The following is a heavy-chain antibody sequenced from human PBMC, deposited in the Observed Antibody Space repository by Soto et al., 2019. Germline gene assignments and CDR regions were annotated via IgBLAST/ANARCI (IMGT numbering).Heavy chain of an antibody. CDR2: IYYSGSA. V-gene: IGHV4-59*08. J-gene: IGHJ4*02. CDR3: ARHVVPAANYFAY. Sequence: SETLSLTFTVSGGSISSYYWGWIRQPPGKGLEWIGYIYYSGSANYNPSLKSRVTISVDTSKNQFSLKLSSVTVADTAVYYCARHVVPAANYFAYWGQGTLVTVSS. D-gene: IGHD2-2*01. CDR1: GGSISSYY.